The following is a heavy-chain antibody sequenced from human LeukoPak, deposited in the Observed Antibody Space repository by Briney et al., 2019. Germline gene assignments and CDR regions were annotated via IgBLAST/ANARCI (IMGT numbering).Heavy chain of an antibody. CDR2: ITSSGRYI. J-gene: IGHJ4*02. Sequence: PGGSLRLSCAASGFTFSDYYMSWIRQAPGKGLEWVSSITSSGRYIYYADSVKGRFTISRDNSESSLYLQMDSLTAEDTAVYYCTRKGSQWDFLVDYWGQGTRVAVSP. V-gene: IGHV3-11*04. D-gene: IGHD2/OR15-2a*01. CDR3: TRKGSQWDFLVDY. CDR1: GFTFSDYY.